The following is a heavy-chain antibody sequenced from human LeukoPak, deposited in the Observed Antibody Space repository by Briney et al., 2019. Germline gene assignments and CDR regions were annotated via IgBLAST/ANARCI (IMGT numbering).Heavy chain of an antibody. CDR3: ARGGDLGYCSSTSCYYDY. J-gene: IGHJ4*02. Sequence: ASVEVSCKASGGTFSSYAISWVRQAPGQGLEWMGGIIPIFGTANYAQKFQGRVTITADESTSTAYMELSSLRSEDTAVYYCARGGDLGYCSSTSCYYDYWGQGTLVTVSS. CDR2: IIPIFGTA. D-gene: IGHD2-2*01. CDR1: GGTFSSYA. V-gene: IGHV1-69*13.